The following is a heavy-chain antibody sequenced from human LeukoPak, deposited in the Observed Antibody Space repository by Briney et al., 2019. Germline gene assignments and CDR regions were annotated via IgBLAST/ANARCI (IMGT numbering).Heavy chain of an antibody. Sequence: PSETLSLTCTVSGGSISSYYWSWIRQPPGRGLEWIGYIYYSGSTNYNPSLKSRVTISVDTSKNQFSLKLSSVTAADTAVYYCASYSSSWGLSAFDIWGQGTMVTVSS. CDR3: ASYSSSWGLSAFDI. J-gene: IGHJ3*02. D-gene: IGHD6-13*01. CDR1: GGSISSYY. CDR2: IYYSGST. V-gene: IGHV4-59*01.